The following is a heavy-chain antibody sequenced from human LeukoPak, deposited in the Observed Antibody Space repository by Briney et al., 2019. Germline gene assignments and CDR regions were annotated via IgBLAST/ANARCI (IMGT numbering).Heavy chain of an antibody. V-gene: IGHV4-59*01. D-gene: IGHD5-18*01. Sequence: KSSETLSLTCAVSGGSINNYYWSWIRQPPGKGLEWIGYIYYSGRTSYNPSLKSRVTISVDTSKNHFSLTLSSVTAADTAVYYCARGQKYRNGYTVTELGSGYFDYWGQGTLVTVSS. J-gene: IGHJ4*02. CDR2: IYYSGRT. CDR3: ARGQKYRNGYTVTELGSGYFDY. CDR1: GGSINNYY.